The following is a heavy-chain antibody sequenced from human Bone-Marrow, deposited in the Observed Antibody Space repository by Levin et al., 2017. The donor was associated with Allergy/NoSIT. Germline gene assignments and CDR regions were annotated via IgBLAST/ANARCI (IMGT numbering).Heavy chain of an antibody. Sequence: GGSLRLSCTASGFTFDDFTMTWVRQAPGKGLEWVGFIRSKTYGRTTEYAASVKGRFTISRDESKSIAYLQMNSLRTEDTAVYYCTRDDGGVYTTLLTEDYYYYGMGVRGQGTPFTDPS. V-gene: IGHV3-49*04. D-gene: IGHD5-18*01. CDR1: GFTFDDFT. CDR2: IRSKTYGRTT. J-gene: IGHJ6*02. CDR3: TRDDGGVYTTLLTEDYYYYGMGV.